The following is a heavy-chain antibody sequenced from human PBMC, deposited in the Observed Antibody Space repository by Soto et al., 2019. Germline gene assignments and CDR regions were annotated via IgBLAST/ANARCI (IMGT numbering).Heavy chain of an antibody. CDR3: IRSYSGKNGWFDP. V-gene: IGHV3-74*01. CDR2: INGDGSTT. D-gene: IGHD1-26*01. J-gene: IGHJ5*02. CDR1: GFTFSSSW. Sequence: VGSLRLSCAASGFTFSSSWMHWVRQAPGQGLVWVSRINGDGSTTNYADSVKGRFTISRDNAKNTVYLQMNSLRAEDTAVYFCIRSYSGKNGWFDPWGQGALVTVSS.